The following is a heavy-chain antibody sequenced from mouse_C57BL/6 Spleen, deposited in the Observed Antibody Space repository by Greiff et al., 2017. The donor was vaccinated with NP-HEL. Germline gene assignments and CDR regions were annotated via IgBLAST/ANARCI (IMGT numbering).Heavy chain of an antibody. V-gene: IGHV5-4*01. CDR1: GFTFSSYA. J-gene: IGHJ3*01. CDR3: AREEDDGAWFAY. CDR2: ISDGGSYT. Sequence: EVKLVESGGGLVKPGGSLKLSCAASGFTFSSYAMSWVRQTPEKRLEWVATISDGGSYTYYPDNVKGRFTISRDNAKNNLYLQMSHLKSEDTAMYYCAREEDDGAWFAYWGQGTLVTVSA. D-gene: IGHD2-12*01.